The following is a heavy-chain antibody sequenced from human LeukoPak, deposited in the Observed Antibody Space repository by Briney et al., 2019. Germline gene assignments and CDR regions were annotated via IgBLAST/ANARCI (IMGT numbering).Heavy chain of an antibody. Sequence: GGSLRLSCAPSGFMFNDYALHWVRQAPGKGLEWVSSISWNSGNMYYVDSVKGRFIISRDNAKNSLSLQMNSLIPEDTALYYCAKGPGLGAGKRYLDLWGRGTLVIVSS. J-gene: IGHJ2*01. V-gene: IGHV3-9*01. D-gene: IGHD6-13*01. CDR2: ISWNSGNM. CDR1: GFMFNDYA. CDR3: AKGPGLGAGKRYLDL.